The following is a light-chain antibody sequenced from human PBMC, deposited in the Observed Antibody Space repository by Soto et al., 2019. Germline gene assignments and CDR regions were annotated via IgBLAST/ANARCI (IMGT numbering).Light chain of an antibody. V-gene: IGKV1-9*01. Sequence: DIQMTQSPYSLSASVGDRVTITCRASQSISSFLTWYQQKAGKAPKLLIYAASSLQSGVPSRFSGSGSGTEFTLIISGLQPDDSATYYCQQYTNTNNPWMFGQGTKVDIK. CDR1: QSISSF. CDR2: AAS. J-gene: IGKJ1*01. CDR3: QQYTNTNNPWM.